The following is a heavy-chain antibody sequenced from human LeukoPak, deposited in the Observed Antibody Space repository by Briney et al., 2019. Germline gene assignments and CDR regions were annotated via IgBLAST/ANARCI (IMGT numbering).Heavy chain of an antibody. CDR1: GFTFSSYG. CDR2: ISYDGSNK. Sequence: GGSLRLSCAASGFTFSSYGMHWVRQAPGKGLEWVAVISYDGSNKYYADSVKGRFTISRDNSKNTLYLQMNSLRAEDTAVYYCARDPSWQLAPYYFDYWGQGTLVTVSS. J-gene: IGHJ4*02. D-gene: IGHD6-6*01. CDR3: ARDPSWQLAPYYFDY. V-gene: IGHV3-30*03.